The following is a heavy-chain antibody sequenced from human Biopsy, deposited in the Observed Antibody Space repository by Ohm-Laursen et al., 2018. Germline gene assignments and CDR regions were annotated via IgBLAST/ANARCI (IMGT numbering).Heavy chain of an antibody. CDR3: AREPRIAAVAYFDP. CDR2: IYSSGST. Sequence: SHTLSLTWAVSGGSISNYYWSWIRQPAGKGLEWIGRIYSSGSTNYNPSLKSRVTMSVDTSKNQFPLILSSMTAADTAVYYCAREPRIAAVAYFDPWGQGTLVTVSS. D-gene: IGHD6-13*01. J-gene: IGHJ5*02. CDR1: GGSISNYY. V-gene: IGHV4-4*07.